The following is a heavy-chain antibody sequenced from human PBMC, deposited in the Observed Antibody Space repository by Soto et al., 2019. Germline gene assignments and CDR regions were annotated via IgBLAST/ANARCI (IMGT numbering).Heavy chain of an antibody. J-gene: IGHJ4*02. CDR3: AKDNGKYYYGSGTAFDY. CDR1: GFTFDDYA. Sequence: EVQLVESGGGLVQPGRSLRLSCTASGFTFDDYAMHWVRQAPGKGLEWVSGISWNSGSIGYADSVKGRFTISRDNAKNSLYLQMNSLRAEDTAVYYCAKDNGKYYYGSGTAFDYWGQGTLVTVSS. D-gene: IGHD3-10*01. V-gene: IGHV3-9*01. CDR2: ISWNSGSI.